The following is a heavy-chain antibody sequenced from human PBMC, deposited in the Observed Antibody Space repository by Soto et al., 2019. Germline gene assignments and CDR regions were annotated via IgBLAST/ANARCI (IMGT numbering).Heavy chain of an antibody. CDR3: ASLGRRELLPEDY. Sequence: QVQLVESGGGVVQPGRSLRLSCAASGFTFSSYAMHWVRQAPGKGLEWVAVISYDGSNKYYADSVKGRFTISRDNSKNTLYLQMNSLRAEDTAVYYCASLGRRELLPEDYWGQGTLVTVSS. V-gene: IGHV3-30-3*01. CDR1: GFTFSSYA. D-gene: IGHD1-26*01. J-gene: IGHJ4*02. CDR2: ISYDGSNK.